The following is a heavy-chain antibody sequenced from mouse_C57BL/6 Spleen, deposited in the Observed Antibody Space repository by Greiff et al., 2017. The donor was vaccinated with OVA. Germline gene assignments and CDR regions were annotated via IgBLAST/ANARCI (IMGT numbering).Heavy chain of an antibody. CDR1: GYTFTSYW. CDR3: ASLIYYDYDPPFAY. J-gene: IGHJ3*01. CDR2: IHPNSGST. D-gene: IGHD2-4*01. V-gene: IGHV1-64*01. Sequence: QVQLQQPGAELVKPGASVKLSCKASGYTFTSYWMHWVKQRPGQGLEWIGMIHPNSGSTKYNEKFKSKATLTVDKSSSTAYMPLSSLTSEDSAVYYCASLIYYDYDPPFAYWGQGTLVTVSA.